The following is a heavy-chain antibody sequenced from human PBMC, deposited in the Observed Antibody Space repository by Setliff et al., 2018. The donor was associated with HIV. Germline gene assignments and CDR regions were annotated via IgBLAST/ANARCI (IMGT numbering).Heavy chain of an antibody. D-gene: IGHD3-10*01. CDR1: GDAISPYY. CDR3: TRHLPVYYGSGVSYYFDY. V-gene: IGHV4-59*08. J-gene: IGHJ4*02. CDR2: FANDGST. Sequence: SETLSLTCSVSGDAISPYYWSWIRQPPGKGLEWIGYFANDGSTNYNPPLKSRLSISVDTPKNEVSLKLTSVTAADTAMYYCTRHLPVYYGSGVSYYFDYWGQGILVTVSS.